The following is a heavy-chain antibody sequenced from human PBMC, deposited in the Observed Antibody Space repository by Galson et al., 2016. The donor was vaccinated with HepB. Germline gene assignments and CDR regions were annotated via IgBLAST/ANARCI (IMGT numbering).Heavy chain of an antibody. V-gene: IGHV3-23*01. J-gene: IGHJ6*02. CDR1: GFTFSSYA. CDR2: ISGSAGRT. CDR3: AKAQGSVVRDYYYGLDV. Sequence: LRLSCASSGFTFSSYAMTWVRQAPGKGLEWVSAISGSAGRTFYADSVKGRFTISRDNSKNTLYLQMDGLRAEDSALYYCAKAQGSVVRDYYYGLDVWGQGTTVTVSS. D-gene: IGHD3-10*01.